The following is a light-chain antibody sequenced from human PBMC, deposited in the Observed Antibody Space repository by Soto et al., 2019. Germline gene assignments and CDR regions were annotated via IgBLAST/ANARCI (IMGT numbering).Light chain of an antibody. CDR3: QSYDTSLSGWVV. Sequence: QSVLTQPASVSGAPGQRVTISCTGGSSKIGAGYDVHWYRQLPGTAPELLIYDNSNRPSGVPARFSGSKSGTSASLAITGLQADDEADYYCQSYDTSLSGWVVFGGGTKLTVL. CDR2: DNS. CDR1: SSKIGAGYD. V-gene: IGLV1-40*01. J-gene: IGLJ2*01.